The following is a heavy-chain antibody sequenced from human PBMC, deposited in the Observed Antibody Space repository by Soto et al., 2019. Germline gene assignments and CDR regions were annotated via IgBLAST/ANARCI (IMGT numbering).Heavy chain of an antibody. V-gene: IGHV4-31*03. CDR2: IYDNGIT. J-gene: IGHJ6*02. CDR1: GGSISGGRYY. CDR3: TRDRGFGMDV. Sequence: QVPLQESGPGLVKPSQTLSLTCNVSGGSISGGRYYWNWIRQHPGKGLEWIGNIYDNGITYYNPSLKSRVIISEDTSKNPFSLRLSSVTAAATAVYYCTRDRGFGMDVWGQGTTVPVSS.